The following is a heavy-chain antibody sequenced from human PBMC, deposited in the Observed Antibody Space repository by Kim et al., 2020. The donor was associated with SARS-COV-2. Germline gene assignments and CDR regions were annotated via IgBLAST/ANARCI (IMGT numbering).Heavy chain of an antibody. CDR1: GVTFGEYL. CDR2: TSGHGGSA. D-gene: IGHD1-26*01. Sequence: GGSLRLSCATSGVTFGEYLLHWVRQAPGKGLEWVASTSGHGGSAHYADSVRGRFTISSDISKNSLCLQMNGLRTEDTAVYYCAKDRAATPRWDGFDSWG. V-gene: IGHV3-43*02. J-gene: IGHJ1*01. CDR3: AKDRAATPRWDGFDS.